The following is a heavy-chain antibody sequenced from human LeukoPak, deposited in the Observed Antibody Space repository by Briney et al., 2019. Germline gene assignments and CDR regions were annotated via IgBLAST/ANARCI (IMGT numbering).Heavy chain of an antibody. CDR3: ATDDYDSAVYSY. V-gene: IGHV4-4*07. CDR1: GGSIRSSY. CDR2: IYTSGST. D-gene: IGHD3-22*01. Sequence: PSETLSLTCTASGGSIRSSYWSWFRQPAGKGLEWIGRIYTSGSTNYNPSLKSRVTMSLDTSKNHFSLNLRSVTAADTAVYFCATDDYDSAVYSYWGQGTLVTVSS. J-gene: IGHJ4*02.